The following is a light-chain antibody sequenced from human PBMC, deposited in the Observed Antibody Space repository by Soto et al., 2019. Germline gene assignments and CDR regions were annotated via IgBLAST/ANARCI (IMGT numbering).Light chain of an antibody. V-gene: IGKV3-11*01. Sequence: EIVLTQSPDTLSLSPGERATLSCRASQSVSEYLAWYQQKPGQAPRLLISDASNRATGIPARFSGSGSGTEFTLAITSIQPEDFAIYYCKQRRSRPLTFGGGTKVEVK. CDR2: DAS. CDR1: QSVSEY. J-gene: IGKJ4*01. CDR3: KQRRSRPLT.